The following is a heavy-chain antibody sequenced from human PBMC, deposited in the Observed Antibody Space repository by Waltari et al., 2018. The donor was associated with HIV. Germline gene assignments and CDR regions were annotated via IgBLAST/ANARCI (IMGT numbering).Heavy chain of an antibody. CDR1: GGSISSGSYY. D-gene: IGHD3-22*01. J-gene: IGHJ6*02. CDR3: AGGFDSSGYYWNYYGMDV. Sequence: QVALQESGPGLVKPLQTLSLTCTVSGGSISSGSYYWSWFRQPAGKGLEWIGRIYSSGSTNYNPSVKSRVTMSVDTSKNQFSLKLSSVTAADTAVYYCAGGFDSSGYYWNYYGMDVWGQGTTVTVSS. V-gene: IGHV4-61*02. CDR2: IYSSGST.